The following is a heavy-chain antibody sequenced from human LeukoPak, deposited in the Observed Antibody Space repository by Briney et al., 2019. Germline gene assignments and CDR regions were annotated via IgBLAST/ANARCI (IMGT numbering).Heavy chain of an antibody. CDR1: GYTFTSYD. V-gene: IGHV1-8*01. J-gene: IGHJ4*02. D-gene: IGHD3-10*01. CDR2: MNPNSGNT. Sequence: ASVKVSCKASGYTFTSYDINWVRQAPGQGLEWMGWMNPNSGNTGYAQKFQGRVTMTRNTSISTAYMELSSLRSEDTAVYYCTPRRTGKYYFDYWGQGTLVTVSS. CDR3: TPRRTGKYYFDY.